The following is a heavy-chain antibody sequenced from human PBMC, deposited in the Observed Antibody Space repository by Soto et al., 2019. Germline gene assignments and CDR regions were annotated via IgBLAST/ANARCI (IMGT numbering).Heavy chain of an antibody. V-gene: IGHV3-23*01. CDR3: ARDQGASYGLYYFDY. CDR2: VSASGTGT. CDR1: GFTFRSYA. J-gene: IGHJ4*02. Sequence: EVQLLESGGGLVQPGGSLRLSCAASGFTFRSYAMSWVRQAPGKGLEWVSAVSASGTGTYYSDSVKGCFTISRDNSKNTLYLQMNSLRAEDTALYYCARDQGASYGLYYFDYWGQGTLVTVSS. D-gene: IGHD5-18*01.